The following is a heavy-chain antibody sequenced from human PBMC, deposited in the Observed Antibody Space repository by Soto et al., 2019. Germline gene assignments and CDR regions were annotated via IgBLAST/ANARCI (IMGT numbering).Heavy chain of an antibody. CDR1: GFTFSSYA. D-gene: IGHD5-18*01. V-gene: IGHV3-23*01. CDR3: AKELGTASDFRMAV. J-gene: IGHJ6*02. Sequence: GGSLRLSCAASGFTFSSYAMSWVRQAPGKGLEWVSAISVDGRDTYYADSEKGRFTISRDNSKNTLYLQMNSLRAEDTAVYYCAKELGTASDFRMAVWGQGTTVTLSS. CDR2: ISVDGRDT.